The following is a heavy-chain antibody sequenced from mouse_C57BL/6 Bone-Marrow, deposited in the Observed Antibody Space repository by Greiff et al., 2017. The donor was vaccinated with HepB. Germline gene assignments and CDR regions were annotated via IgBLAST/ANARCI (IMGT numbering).Heavy chain of an antibody. D-gene: IGHD2-4*01. V-gene: IGHV14-4*01. CDR2: IDPENGDT. Sequence: EVQLQQSGAELVRPGASVKLSCTASGFNIKDDYMHWVKQRPEQGLEWIGWIDPENGDTEYASKFQGKATITADTSANTAYLQLSSRTSEDTAVYYCTTYDYDETWFAYWGQGTLVTVSA. J-gene: IGHJ3*01. CDR3: TTYDYDETWFAY. CDR1: GFNIKDDY.